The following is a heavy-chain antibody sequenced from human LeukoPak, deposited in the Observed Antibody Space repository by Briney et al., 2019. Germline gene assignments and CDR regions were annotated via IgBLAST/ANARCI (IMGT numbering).Heavy chain of an antibody. CDR1: GFTFSSYA. V-gene: IGHV3-23*01. Sequence: PAGSLSFSCAASGFTFSSYAMSRLRQAPGKGLEWVSAISGSGGSTYYADSVKGRFTISRDNSKNTLYLQMNSLRADDTAVYYCAKDLRQYYYDSSGYYPYWGQGTLVTVSS. J-gene: IGHJ4*02. D-gene: IGHD3-22*01. CDR3: AKDLRQYYYDSSGYYPY. CDR2: ISGSGGST.